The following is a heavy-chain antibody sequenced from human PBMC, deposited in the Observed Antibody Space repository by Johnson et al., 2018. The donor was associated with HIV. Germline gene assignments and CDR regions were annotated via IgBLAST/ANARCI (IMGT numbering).Heavy chain of an antibody. CDR2: INWNGGST. D-gene: IGHD6-6*01. Sequence: VQLVESGGGVVRPGGSLRLSCAASGFSFDDYGMSWVRQAPGKGLEWVSGINWNGGSTGYADSVKGRFTISRDNSKNTLSLQMNSLRAEDTAVYFCARDLPSGSSSSEPRFAFDIWGQGTMVIVSS. CDR3: ARDLPSGSSSSEPRFAFDI. V-gene: IGHV3-20*04. CDR1: GFSFDDYG. J-gene: IGHJ3*02.